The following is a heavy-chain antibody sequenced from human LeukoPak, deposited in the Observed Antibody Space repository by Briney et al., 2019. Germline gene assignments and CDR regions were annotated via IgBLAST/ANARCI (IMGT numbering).Heavy chain of an antibody. CDR3: ARDQSSSWSYYYYYYMDV. J-gene: IGHJ6*03. CDR1: GFTFSSYS. V-gene: IGHV3-48*01. CDR2: ISSSSSTI. Sequence: GGSLRLSCAASGFTFSSYSMNWVRQAPGKGLEWVSYISSSSSTIYYADSVKGRFTISRDNAKNSLYLQMNSLRAEDTAVYYCARDQSSSWSYYYYYYMDVWGKGTTVTVSS. D-gene: IGHD6-13*01.